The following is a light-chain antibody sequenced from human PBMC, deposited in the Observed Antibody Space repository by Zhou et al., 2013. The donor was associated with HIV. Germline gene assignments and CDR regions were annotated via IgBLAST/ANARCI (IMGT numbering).Light chain of an antibody. CDR1: QSINNY. CDR2: GAS. J-gene: IGKJ1*01. V-gene: IGKV1-39*01. Sequence: DIQMTQSPSSLSASLGDRVTITCRAGQSINNYLNWYQQKPGRAPKLLIYGASILQSGVPSRFSGSGSGTEFTLTISSLQPEDFATYYCQQSYSTWTFGQGTKVEIK. CDR3: QQSYSTWT.